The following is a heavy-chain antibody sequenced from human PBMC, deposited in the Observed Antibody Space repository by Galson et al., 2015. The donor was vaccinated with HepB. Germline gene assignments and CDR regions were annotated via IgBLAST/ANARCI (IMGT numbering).Heavy chain of an antibody. Sequence: SLRLSCAASGFTFSSYAMHWVRQAPGKGLEWVVVISYDGSNKYDAASVKGRLTISRDNSKNTLYLQMNSLRAEDTAVYFCARGDSYGTRYYYYAMDVWGQGTTVIVSS. V-gene: IGHV3-30-3*01. CDR3: ARGDSYGTRYYYYAMDV. J-gene: IGHJ6*02. CDR1: GFTFSSYA. CDR2: ISYDGSNK. D-gene: IGHD5-18*01.